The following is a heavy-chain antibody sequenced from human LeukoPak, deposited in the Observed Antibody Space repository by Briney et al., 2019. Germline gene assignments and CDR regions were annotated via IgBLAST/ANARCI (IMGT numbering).Heavy chain of an antibody. CDR3: ARDYYYDSSGYYGALGY. CDR2: IYHSGST. CDR1: GGSISSSNW. V-gene: IGHV4-4*02. J-gene: IGHJ4*02. Sequence: PSGTLSLTCAVSGGSISSSNWWSWVRQPPGKGLEWIGEIYHSGSTNYNPSLKSRVTISVDKSKNQFSLKLSSVTAADTAVYYCARDYYYDSSGYYGALGYWGQGTLVTVSS. D-gene: IGHD3-22*01.